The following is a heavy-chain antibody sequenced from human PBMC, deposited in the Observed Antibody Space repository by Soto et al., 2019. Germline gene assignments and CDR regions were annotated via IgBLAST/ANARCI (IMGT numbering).Heavy chain of an antibody. J-gene: IGHJ5*02. CDR2: IFYSGST. D-gene: IGHD4-4*01. CDR1: GGSISSYY. CDR3: ARVRRMTTFSPDWFDP. Sequence: SETLSLTCTVSGGSISSYYWSWIRQPPGKGLEWIGYIFYSGSTNYNPSLKSRVTISVDTSKNQFSLKLSSVTAADTAVYYCARVRRMTTFSPDWFDPWGQGTLVTVSS. V-gene: IGHV4-59*01.